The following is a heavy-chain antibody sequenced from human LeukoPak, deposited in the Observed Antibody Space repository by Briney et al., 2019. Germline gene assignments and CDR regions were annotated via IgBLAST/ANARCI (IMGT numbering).Heavy chain of an antibody. CDR2: IKQDGSEK. V-gene: IGHV3-7*01. D-gene: IGHD6-19*01. Sequence: PGGSLRLSCAASGFTFSSYWMSWVRQAPGKGLEWVANIKQDGSEKYYVDSVKGRFTISRDNAKNSLYLQMNSLRAEDTAVYYCARGSSGWYWPTPPFDYWGQGTLVTVSS. CDR1: GFTFSSYW. J-gene: IGHJ4*02. CDR3: ARGSSGWYWPTPPFDY.